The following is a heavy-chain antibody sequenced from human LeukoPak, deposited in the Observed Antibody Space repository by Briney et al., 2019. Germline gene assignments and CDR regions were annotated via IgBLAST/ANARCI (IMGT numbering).Heavy chain of an antibody. J-gene: IGHJ3*02. D-gene: IGHD1-1*01. CDR2: IYTSGST. CDR1: GGSISSGSYY. V-gene: IGHV4-61*02. CDR3: ARDRNWNDRRGAFDI. Sequence: PSETLSLTCTVSGGSISSGSYYWSWIRQPAGKGLEWIGRIYTSGSTNYNPSLKSRVTISVDTFKNQFSLKLSSVTAADTAVYYCARDRNWNDRRGAFDIWGQGTMVTVSS.